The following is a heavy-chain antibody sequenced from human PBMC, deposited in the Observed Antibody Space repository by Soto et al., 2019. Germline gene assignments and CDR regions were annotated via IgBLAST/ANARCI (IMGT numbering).Heavy chain of an antibody. D-gene: IGHD2-2*01. Sequence: SETLSLTCTVSGGSISSSSYYWGWIRQPPGKGLEWIGSIYYSGSTYYNPSLKSRVTISVDTSKNQFSLKLSSVIAADTAVYYCASRYCSSTSCYAKEYYFDYWGQGTLVTVSS. V-gene: IGHV4-39*01. CDR2: IYYSGST. CDR3: ASRYCSSTSCYAKEYYFDY. CDR1: GGSISSSSYY. J-gene: IGHJ4*02.